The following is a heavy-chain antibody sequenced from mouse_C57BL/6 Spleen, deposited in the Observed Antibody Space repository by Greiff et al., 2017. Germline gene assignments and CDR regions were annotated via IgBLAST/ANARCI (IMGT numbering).Heavy chain of an antibody. V-gene: IGHV1-61*01. D-gene: IGHD2-3*01. Sequence: VQLQQPGAELVRPGSSVKLSCKASGYTFTSYWMDWVKQRPGQGLEWIGNIYPSDSETHYNQKFKDKATLTVDKSSSTAYMQLSSLTSEDSAVYYCARTDGYYLAYWGEGTLVTVSA. J-gene: IGHJ3*01. CDR3: ARTDGYYLAY. CDR2: IYPSDSET. CDR1: GYTFTSYW.